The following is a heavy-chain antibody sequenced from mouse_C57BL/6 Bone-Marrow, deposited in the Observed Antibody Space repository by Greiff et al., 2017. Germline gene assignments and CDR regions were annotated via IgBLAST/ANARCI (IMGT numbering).Heavy chain of an antibody. D-gene: IGHD1-1*01. Sequence: EVQVVESGGGLVKPGGSLKLSCAASGFTFSDYGMHWVRQAPEKGLEWVAYISSGSSTIYYADTVTGRFTISRDNAKNTLFLQMTSLRSEDTAMYYCARRYYYGSLGYFDVWGTGTTVTVSS. CDR3: ARRYYYGSLGYFDV. CDR2: ISSGSSTI. V-gene: IGHV5-17*01. J-gene: IGHJ1*03. CDR1: GFTFSDYG.